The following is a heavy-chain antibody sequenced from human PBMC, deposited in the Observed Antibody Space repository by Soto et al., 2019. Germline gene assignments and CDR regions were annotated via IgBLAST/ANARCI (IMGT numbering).Heavy chain of an antibody. J-gene: IGHJ4*02. D-gene: IGHD6-6*01. CDR1: GFTFNNYG. Sequence: HPGGSLRLSCAASGFTFNNYGMNWVRKAPGKGLEWVSSISDDGGNTYYADSVKGRFTIFRDNSKNTLYLQMSSLRDEDTAVYYCAKRVAYRGSSAYYDCWGQGTLVTVSS. CDR3: AKRVAYRGSSAYYDC. V-gene: IGHV3-23*01. CDR2: ISDDGGNT.